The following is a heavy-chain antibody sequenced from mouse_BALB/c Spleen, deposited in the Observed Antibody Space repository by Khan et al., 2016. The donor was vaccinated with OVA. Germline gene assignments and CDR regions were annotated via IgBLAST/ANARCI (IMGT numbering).Heavy chain of an antibody. CDR3: ARSNSYWYFDV. CDR2: INTYSGEP. V-gene: IGHV9-3-1*01. Sequence: QIQLVQSGPELKKPGETVKISCKASGYTFTNYGMNWVKQAPGKGLKWMGWINTYSGEPTYADDFKGRSAFSLETSASTAYLQIKNLKNGDTATYFCARSNSYWYFDVWGAGTTVTVSS. D-gene: IGHD4-1*02. CDR1: GYTFTNYG. J-gene: IGHJ1*01.